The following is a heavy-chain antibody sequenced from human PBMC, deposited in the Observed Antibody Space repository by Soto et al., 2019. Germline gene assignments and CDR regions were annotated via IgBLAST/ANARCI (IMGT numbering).Heavy chain of an antibody. V-gene: IGHV3-13*01. CDR2: IGPAGQT. CDR3: AREPYLLGFDC. J-gene: IGHJ4*02. Sequence: GGSLRLSCAASGFTSMTYDMHWVRQVAGKGLEWVSSIGPAGQTFYAAAVKGRFTISRENAKNSLYLKMDSLTAGDTAVYYCAREPYLLGFDCWGQGTLVTVSS. D-gene: IGHD7-27*01. CDR1: GFTSMTYD.